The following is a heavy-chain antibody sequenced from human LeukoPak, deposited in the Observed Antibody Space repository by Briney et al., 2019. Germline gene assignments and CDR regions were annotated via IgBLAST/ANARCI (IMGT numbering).Heavy chain of an antibody. CDR3: AKTRDKDIVFWDY. V-gene: IGHV4-59*01. J-gene: IGHJ4*02. D-gene: IGHD2-15*01. Sequence: SETLSLTCTVSGGSISSYYWSWIRQPPGKGLEWIGYIYYSGSTNYNPSLKSRVTISVDTSKNQFSLKLSSVTAADTAVYYCAKTRDKDIVFWDYWGQGTLVTVSS. CDR1: GGSISSYY. CDR2: IYYSGST.